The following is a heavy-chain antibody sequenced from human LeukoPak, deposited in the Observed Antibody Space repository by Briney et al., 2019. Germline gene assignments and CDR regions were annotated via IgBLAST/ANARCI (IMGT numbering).Heavy chain of an antibody. V-gene: IGHV4-34*01. J-gene: IGHJ4*02. D-gene: IGHD6-6*01. CDR3: ARDHWDSSSLTRY. CDR2: INHSGTK. CDR1: GGSFTDYY. Sequence: SETLSLTCVLYGGSFTDYYWSWVRQSPGKGLEWIGEINHSGTKRYNLSLKSRLIMSIDTSKNQFSLRLSSVTAADTAVYYCARDHWDSSSLTRYWGQETLVTVSS.